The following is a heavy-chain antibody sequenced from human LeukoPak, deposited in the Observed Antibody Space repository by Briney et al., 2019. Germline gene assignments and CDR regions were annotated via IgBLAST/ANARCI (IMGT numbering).Heavy chain of an antibody. V-gene: IGHV3-48*02. CDR3: ARDPSGYGGNLYYFDS. CDR1: GFTLSNYN. D-gene: IGHD4-23*01. CDR2: ICSGGSPI. J-gene: IGHJ4*02. Sequence: GGSLRLSCAASGFTLSNYNMNWVRQAPGKGLEWVSYICSGGSPIYYADSVKGRFNISKDNAKTSLYLQMSSLRDEDTAVYYCARDPSGYGGNLYYFDSWGQGTLVTVSS.